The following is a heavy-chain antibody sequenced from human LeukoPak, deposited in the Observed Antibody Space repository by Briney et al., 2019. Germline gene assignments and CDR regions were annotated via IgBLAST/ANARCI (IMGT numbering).Heavy chain of an antibody. CDR1: GFTFDDYA. V-gene: IGHV3-43D*03. CDR3: AVGYYYGSGRPTGDFDY. D-gene: IGHD3-10*01. J-gene: IGHJ4*02. Sequence: GGSLRLSCAASGFTFDDYAMHWVRQAPGKGLEWVSLISWDGGSTYYADSLKGRFTISRDNSKNSLYLQMNSLRAEDTALYYCAVGYYYGSGRPTGDFDYWGQGTLVTVSS. CDR2: ISWDGGST.